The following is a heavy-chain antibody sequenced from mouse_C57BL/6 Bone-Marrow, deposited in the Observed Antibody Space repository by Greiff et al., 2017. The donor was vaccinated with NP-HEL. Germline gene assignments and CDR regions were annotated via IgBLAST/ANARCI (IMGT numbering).Heavy chain of an antibody. CDR1: GFNIKDDY. CDR2: IDPENGDT. D-gene: IGHD1-1*01. Sequence: EVKLQESGAELVRPGASVKLSCTASGFNIKDDYMHWVKQRPEQGLEWIGWIDPENGDTEYASKFQGKATITADTSSNTAYLQLSSLTSEDTAVYYCTTSGFITTVVGYFDYWGQGTTLTVSS. CDR3: TTSGFITTVVGYFDY. J-gene: IGHJ2*01. V-gene: IGHV14-4*01.